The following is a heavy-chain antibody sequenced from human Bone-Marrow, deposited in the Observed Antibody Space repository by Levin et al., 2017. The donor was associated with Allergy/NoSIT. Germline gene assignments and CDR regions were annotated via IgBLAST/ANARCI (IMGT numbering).Heavy chain of an antibody. CDR2: ISWNNGRI. CDR1: GFSFEDYA. D-gene: IGHD6-13*01. J-gene: IGHJ4*02. V-gene: IGHV3-9*01. Sequence: SLRLSCAASGFSFEDYAMHWVRQLPGKGLEWVAGISWNNGRIGYADSVKGRFTISRDNVNYSLHLQMNSLRPDDTALYYCTRDETPGIVAVGNDYWGQGTLVTVSS. CDR3: TRDETPGIVAVGNDY.